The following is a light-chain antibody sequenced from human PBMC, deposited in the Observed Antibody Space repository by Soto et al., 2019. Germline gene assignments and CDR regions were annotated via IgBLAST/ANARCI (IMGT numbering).Light chain of an antibody. J-gene: IGKJ2*01. V-gene: IGKV1-5*03. CDR1: QNINTW. Sequence: DIQMTQSPSTLSASVGDRVTITCRASQNINTWLAWYQQKPGEAPKVLMYTASTLENGVPSRFSGSGYGTEFTLTISSLQPDDFATYYCQQYVTYPSFGQGTKLEIK. CDR3: QQYVTYPS. CDR2: TAS.